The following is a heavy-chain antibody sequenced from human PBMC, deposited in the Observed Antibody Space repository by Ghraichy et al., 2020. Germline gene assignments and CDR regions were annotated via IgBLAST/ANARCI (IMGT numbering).Heavy chain of an antibody. J-gene: IGHJ3*02. CDR1: GYTFTSYG. CDR2: ISAYNGNT. Sequence: ASVKVSCKASGYTFTSYGISWVRPAPGQGLEWMRWISAYNGNTNYAQKLQGRVTMTTDTSTSTAYMELRSLRSDDTAVYYCAREIWAVGMTTVSGNAFDIWGQGIMVTVSS. V-gene: IGHV1-18*04. CDR3: AREIWAVGMTTVSGNAFDI. D-gene: IGHD4-17*01.